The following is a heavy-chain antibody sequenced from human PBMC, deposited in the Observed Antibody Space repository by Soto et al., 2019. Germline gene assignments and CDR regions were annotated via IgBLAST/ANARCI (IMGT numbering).Heavy chain of an antibody. CDR1: GGSISSSSYY. CDR2: IYYSGST. V-gene: IGHV4-39*01. Sequence: QLQLQESGPGLVKPSETLSLTCTVSGGSISSSSYYWGWIRQPPGKGLAWSGSIYYSGSTYYNPSLKSRVTISVDTSKNQFSLKLSSGTAADTAVYYCARRGPYYGSGSYVFFYYWGQGTLVTVSS. D-gene: IGHD3-10*01. J-gene: IGHJ4*02. CDR3: ARRGPYYGSGSYVFFYY.